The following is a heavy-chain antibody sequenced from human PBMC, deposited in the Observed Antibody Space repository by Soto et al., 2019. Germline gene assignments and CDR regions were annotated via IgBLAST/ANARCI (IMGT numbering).Heavy chain of an antibody. D-gene: IGHD3-9*01. CDR2: TYYRSKWYN. Sequence: SPTLSLTCAISGDSVSSNSAAWHWIRQSPSRGLEWLGRTYYRSKWYNDYAVSVKSRITINPDTSKNQFSLQLNSVTPEDTAVYYCARWNSGDYDILTGYYGTFDYWGQGTLVTVSS. J-gene: IGHJ4*02. V-gene: IGHV6-1*01. CDR3: ARWNSGDYDILTGYYGTFDY. CDR1: GDSVSSNSAA.